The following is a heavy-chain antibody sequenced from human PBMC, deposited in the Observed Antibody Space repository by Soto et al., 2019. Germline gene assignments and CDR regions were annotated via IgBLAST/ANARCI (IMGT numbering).Heavy chain of an antibody. Sequence: SVKVTCKVSGYTLTELSMHWVRQAPGKGLEWMGGFDPEDGETIYAQKFQGRVTMTEDTSTDTAYMELSSLRSEDTAVYYCATFRFRVTAIDYWGQGTLVTVSS. CDR3: ATFRFRVTAIDY. CDR1: GYTLTELS. CDR2: FDPEDGET. V-gene: IGHV1-24*01. D-gene: IGHD2-21*02. J-gene: IGHJ4*02.